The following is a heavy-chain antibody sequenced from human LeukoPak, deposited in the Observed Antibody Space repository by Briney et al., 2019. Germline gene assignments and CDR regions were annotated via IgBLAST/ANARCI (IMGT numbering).Heavy chain of an antibody. V-gene: IGHV3-48*03. Sequence: GGSLRLSCAASGFTFSSYEMNWVRQAPGKGLEWVSYISSSGSTIYYADSVKGRFTISRDNAKNSLYLQMNSLRAEDTAVYYCVGGGKYCSGGSCYYYFDYWGQGTLVTVSS. J-gene: IGHJ4*02. D-gene: IGHD2-15*01. CDR2: ISSSGSTI. CDR3: VGGGKYCSGGSCYYYFDY. CDR1: GFTFSSYE.